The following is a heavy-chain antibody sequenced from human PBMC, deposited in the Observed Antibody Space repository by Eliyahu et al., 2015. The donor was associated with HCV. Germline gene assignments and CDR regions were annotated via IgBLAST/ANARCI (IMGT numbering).Heavy chain of an antibody. D-gene: IGHD3-16*01. CDR3: AHRRDYEHWFDP. Sequence: QITLKESGPTLVKPTQTLTLTCSYSGFSFSAGGVGVGWIRQPPGKALEWLALVYWNEDKRYSPSLKNRLTITKDTSRNQVVLTMTNMDPVDTATYFCAHRRDYEHWFDPWGQGTLVIVSS. CDR2: VYWNEDK. CDR1: GFSFSAGGVG. V-gene: IGHV2-5*01. J-gene: IGHJ5*02.